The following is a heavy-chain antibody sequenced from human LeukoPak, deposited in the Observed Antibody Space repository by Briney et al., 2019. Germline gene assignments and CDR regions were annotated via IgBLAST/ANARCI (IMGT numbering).Heavy chain of an antibody. V-gene: IGHV1-69*01. J-gene: IGHJ4*02. CDR1: GGTFSSYT. CDR2: IIPIFGTA. D-gene: IGHD6-19*01. Sequence: SVKVSCKASGGTFSSYTISRVRQAPGQGLEWMGGIIPIFGTANYAQKFQGRVTITADESTSTAYMELSSLRSEDTAVYYCARGAVAGIDYWGQGTLVTVSS. CDR3: ARGAVAGIDY.